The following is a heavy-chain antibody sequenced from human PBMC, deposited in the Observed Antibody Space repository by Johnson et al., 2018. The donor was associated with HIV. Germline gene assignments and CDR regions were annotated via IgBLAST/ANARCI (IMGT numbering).Heavy chain of an antibody. Sequence: QVQLVESGGGVVQPGRSLRLSCAASGFTFSSYSMHWVRQAPGKGLEWVAVISYDGENKYYAASVKGLVTISRDNSNNKLYLQMNSRRAEYTAVYYCAKDNIRGIRGGDAFDIWGQGTRVTVSS. CDR2: ISYDGENK. CDR1: GFTFSSYS. V-gene: IGHV3-30-3*02. J-gene: IGHJ3*02. CDR3: AKDNIRGIRGGDAFDI. D-gene: IGHD3-16*01.